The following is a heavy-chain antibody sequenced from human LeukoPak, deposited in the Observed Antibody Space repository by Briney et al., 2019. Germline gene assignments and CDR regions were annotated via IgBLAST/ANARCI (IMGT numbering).Heavy chain of an antibody. Sequence: SETLSLTCAVSGYSISIGYYWAWIRQPAGKGLEWIGRIYTSGSTNYNPSLKSRVTISVDTSKNQFSLKLSSVTAADTAVYYCARGLRYYDILTGYSWFDPWGQGTLVTVSS. J-gene: IGHJ5*02. CDR2: IYTSGST. D-gene: IGHD3-9*01. V-gene: IGHV4-61*02. CDR3: ARGLRYYDILTGYSWFDP. CDR1: GYSISIGYY.